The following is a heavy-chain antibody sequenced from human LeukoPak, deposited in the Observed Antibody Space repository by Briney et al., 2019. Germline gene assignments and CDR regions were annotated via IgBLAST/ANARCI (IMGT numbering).Heavy chain of an antibody. Sequence: GESLKISCKGSGYSFSTYWIGWVRQMPGKGLDWMGIIYPGDSETTYSPSFQGQITFSADKSISTAYLLWSSLKASDTAMYYCARRIAAAGAFDYWGQETLVTVFS. V-gene: IGHV5-51*01. D-gene: IGHD6-13*01. CDR2: IYPGDSET. J-gene: IGHJ4*02. CDR3: ARRIAAAGAFDY. CDR1: GYSFSTYW.